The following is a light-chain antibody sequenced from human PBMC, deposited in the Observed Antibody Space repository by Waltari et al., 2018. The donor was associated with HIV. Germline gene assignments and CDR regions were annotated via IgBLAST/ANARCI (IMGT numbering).Light chain of an antibody. Sequence: EVVMTQSPATLSVSPGERATLSCRASQGVSINLAWHQQKPGQAPRLLIYGASTRATGIPARFSGSGAGTEFTLTISSLQSEEFAVYYCQQYNDWPLTFGGGTKVEIK. CDR1: QGVSIN. CDR3: QQYNDWPLT. V-gene: IGKV3-15*01. CDR2: GAS. J-gene: IGKJ4*01.